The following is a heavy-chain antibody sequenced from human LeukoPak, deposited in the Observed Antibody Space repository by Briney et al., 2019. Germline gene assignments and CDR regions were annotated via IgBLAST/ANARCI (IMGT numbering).Heavy chain of an antibody. D-gene: IGHD3-22*01. V-gene: IGHV3-23*01. Sequence: GSGCSTYYADSVKGRFTISRDNSKNTLYLQMNSLRAEDTAVYYCAQPDYDSSGYYVFDYWGQGTLVTVSS. CDR2: GSGCST. CDR3: AQPDYDSSGYYVFDY. J-gene: IGHJ4*02.